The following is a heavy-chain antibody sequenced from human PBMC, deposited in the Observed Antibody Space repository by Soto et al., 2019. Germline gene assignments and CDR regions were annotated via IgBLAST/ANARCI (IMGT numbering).Heavy chain of an antibody. CDR1: GFTFSSYA. V-gene: IGHV3-64*04. CDR3: AKGAARYFDY. Sequence: GGFLRLSCSASGFTFSSYAMHWVRQAPGKGLEYVSGVRGNGDPPFYADSVKGSFTISRDNSKKMLFLHMNGLRGEDTGTYYCAKGAARYFDYWGRGTLVTVSS. D-gene: IGHD1-26*01. CDR2: VRGNGDPP. J-gene: IGHJ4*02.